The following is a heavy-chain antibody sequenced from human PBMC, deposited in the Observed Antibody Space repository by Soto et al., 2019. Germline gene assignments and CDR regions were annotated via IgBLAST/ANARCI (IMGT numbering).Heavy chain of an antibody. Sequence: EVQLLESGGGLVQPGGSLRISCAVSGFRYSTYGVTWVRQAPGKGLEWVSGVSGGSGTTHYKDSVRGRFTVTGDNSKNTVYLEMNSLRLEDTAVYYCTRWNGYADYWGQGTLVTVSS. J-gene: IGHJ4*02. CDR1: GFRYSTYG. CDR2: VSGGSGTT. CDR3: TRWNGYADY. V-gene: IGHV3-23*01. D-gene: IGHD1-1*01.